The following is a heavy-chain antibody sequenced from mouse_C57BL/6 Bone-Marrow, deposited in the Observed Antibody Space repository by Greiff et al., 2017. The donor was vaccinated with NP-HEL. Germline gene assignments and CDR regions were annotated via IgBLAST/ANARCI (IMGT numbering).Heavy chain of an antibody. D-gene: IGHD2-3*01. V-gene: IGHV5-6*01. CDR2: ISSGGSYT. Sequence: EVKVVESGGDLVKPGGSLKLSCAASGFTFSSYGMSWVRQTPDKRLEWVATISSGGSYTYYPDSVKGRFTISRDNAKNTLYLQMSILKSEDTAMYYCARQDGYYDWYFDVWGTGTTVTVSS. CDR3: ARQDGYYDWYFDV. CDR1: GFTFSSYG. J-gene: IGHJ1*03.